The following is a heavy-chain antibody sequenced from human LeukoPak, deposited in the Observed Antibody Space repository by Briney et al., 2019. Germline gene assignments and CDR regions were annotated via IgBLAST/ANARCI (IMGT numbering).Heavy chain of an antibody. CDR2: ISSSSYI. CDR1: GFTFSSYS. CDR3: ASDPNQLPSFDI. J-gene: IGHJ3*02. D-gene: IGHD2-2*01. V-gene: IGHV3-21*01. Sequence: GGSLRLSCAASGFTFSSYSMNWVRQAPGKGLEWVSSISSSSYIYYADSVKGRFTISRDNAKNSLYLQMNSLRAEDTAVYYCASDPNQLPSFDIWGQGTMVTVSS.